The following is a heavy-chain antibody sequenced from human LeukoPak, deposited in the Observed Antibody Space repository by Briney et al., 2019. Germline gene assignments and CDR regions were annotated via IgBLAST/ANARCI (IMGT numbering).Heavy chain of an antibody. Sequence: GASVKVSCKASEGTFSSYAISWVRQAPGQGLEWMGGIIPIFGTANYAQKFQGRVTITADESTSTAYMELSSLRSEDTAVYYCARDSAYYYDSSGSNLYNWFDPWGQGTLVTVSS. CDR3: ARDSAYYYDSSGSNLYNWFDP. CDR1: EGTFSSYA. CDR2: IIPIFGTA. V-gene: IGHV1-69*01. J-gene: IGHJ5*02. D-gene: IGHD3-22*01.